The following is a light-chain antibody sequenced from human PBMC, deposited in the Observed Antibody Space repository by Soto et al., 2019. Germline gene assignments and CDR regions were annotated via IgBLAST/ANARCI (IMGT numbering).Light chain of an antibody. CDR1: QSISSY. Sequence: DIQMTQAPSSLSVSVGDRVTISCRASQSISSYLNWYQHKQGKAPKLLIYAASSLQSGVPSRFSGSGSGTDFTLTISSLQPEDFATYYCQQSSTTPQTFGQGTKVDI. V-gene: IGKV1-39*01. CDR3: QQSSTTPQT. J-gene: IGKJ1*01. CDR2: AAS.